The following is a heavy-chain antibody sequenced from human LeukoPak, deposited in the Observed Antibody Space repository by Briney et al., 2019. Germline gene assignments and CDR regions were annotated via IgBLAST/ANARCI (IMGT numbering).Heavy chain of an antibody. D-gene: IGHD2-8*01. CDR1: GGSFSGYY. J-gene: IGHJ4*02. CDR3: ARLMAIPSVKPPRRD. Sequence: SETLSLTCAVYGGSFSGYYWSWIRQPPGKGLEWIGEINHSGSTNYNPSLKSRVTISVDTSKNQFSLKLSSVTAADTAVYYCARLMAIPSVKPPRRDWGQGTLVTVSS. CDR2: INHSGST. V-gene: IGHV4-34*01.